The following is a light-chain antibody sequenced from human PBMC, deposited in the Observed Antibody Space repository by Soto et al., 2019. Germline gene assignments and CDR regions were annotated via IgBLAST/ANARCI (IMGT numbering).Light chain of an antibody. CDR2: AAS. CDR3: QQYGSSPPT. CDR1: QGISNY. Sequence: DIQMTQSPSTLSASVGDRVTITCRASQGISNYLAWYQQRPGKVPKLLIYAASSRAAGIPDRFSGSGSGTDFTLTISRLEPEDFAVYYCQQYGSSPPTFGQGTKV. J-gene: IGKJ1*01. V-gene: IGKV1-NL1*01.